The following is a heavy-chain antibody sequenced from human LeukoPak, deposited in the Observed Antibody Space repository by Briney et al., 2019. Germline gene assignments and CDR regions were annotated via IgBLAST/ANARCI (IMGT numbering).Heavy chain of an antibody. D-gene: IGHD2/OR15-2a*01. CDR1: GFTFSSYG. V-gene: IGHV3-23*01. Sequence: QSGGSLRLSCAASGFTFSSYGMSWVRQAPGKGLEWVATISESGGSTYYADSVKGRFTISRDNSKNTLYLQMSSLRAEDTAVYFCARGAFYDYWGQGTLVTVSS. CDR3: ARGAFYDY. J-gene: IGHJ4*02. CDR2: ISESGGST.